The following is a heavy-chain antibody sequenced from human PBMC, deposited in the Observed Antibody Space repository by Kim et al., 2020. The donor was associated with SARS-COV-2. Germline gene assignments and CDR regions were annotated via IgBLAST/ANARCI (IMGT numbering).Heavy chain of an antibody. CDR2: IWYDGSNK. D-gene: IGHD2-15*01. Sequence: GGSLRLSCAASGFTFSSYGMHWVRQAPGKGLEWVAVIWYDGSNKYYADSVKGRFTISRDNSKNTLYLQMNSLRAEDTAVYYCAKGGLIYCSGGSCYGNQIDYWGQGTLVTVSS. CDR3: AKGGLIYCSGGSCYGNQIDY. CDR1: GFTFSSYG. V-gene: IGHV3-33*06. J-gene: IGHJ4*02.